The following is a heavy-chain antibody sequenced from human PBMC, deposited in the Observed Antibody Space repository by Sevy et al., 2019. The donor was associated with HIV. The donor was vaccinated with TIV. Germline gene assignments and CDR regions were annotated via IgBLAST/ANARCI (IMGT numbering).Heavy chain of an antibody. CDR1: GASMNIYY. D-gene: IGHD1-20*01. CDR3: ARVGFNWNDVDY. J-gene: IGHJ4*02. CDR2: IYYSGTT. V-gene: IGHV4-59*01. Sequence: SETLSLTCTVSGASMNIYYWSWIRQPPGKGLEWSGYIYYSGTTNYNPSLKSRLTISIDTSKNQFSLKLSSVTAADTAVYYSARVGFNWNDVDYWGQGTLVTVSS.